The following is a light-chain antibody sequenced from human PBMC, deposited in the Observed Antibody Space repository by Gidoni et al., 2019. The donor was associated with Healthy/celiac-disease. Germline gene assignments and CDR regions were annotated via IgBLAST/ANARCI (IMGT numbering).Light chain of an antibody. J-gene: IGKJ1*01. CDR3: QQYNSYWT. CDR1: QSISSW. Sequence: DIQMTQSPSTLSASVGDRVTITCRASQSISSWLAWYQQKPGKAPKILIYKASSLESGVPSRFSGSGSGTEFTLTISRLQHDDFATYYCQQYNSYWTFGQGTKVEIK. V-gene: IGKV1-5*03. CDR2: KAS.